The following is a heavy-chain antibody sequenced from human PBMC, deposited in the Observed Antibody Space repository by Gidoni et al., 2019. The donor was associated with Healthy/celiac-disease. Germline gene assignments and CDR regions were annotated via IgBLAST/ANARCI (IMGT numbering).Heavy chain of an antibody. CDR1: GFTFSDYY. D-gene: IGHD1-26*01. CDR2: ISSSSSYT. CDR3: ARDRWERARWFDP. Sequence: QVQLVESGGGLVKPGGSLRLPCAAAGFTFSDYYMSWIRQAPGKGLEWVSYISSSSSYTNYADSVKGRFTISRDNAKNSLYLQMNSLRAEDTAVYYCARDRWERARWFDPWGQGTLVTVSS. J-gene: IGHJ5*02. V-gene: IGHV3-11*06.